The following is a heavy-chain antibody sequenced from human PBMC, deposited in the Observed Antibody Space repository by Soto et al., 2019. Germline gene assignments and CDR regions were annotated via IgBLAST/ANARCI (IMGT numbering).Heavy chain of an antibody. D-gene: IGHD6-19*01. CDR2: INPNSGGT. CDR3: ARGGGIAVAYAFDI. Sequence: ASVKVSCKASGYTFTGYYMHWVRQAPGQGLEWMGWINPNSGGTNYAQKFQGWVTMTRDTSISTAYMELSRLRSDDTAVYYCARGGGIAVAYAFDIWGQGTMVTVSS. V-gene: IGHV1-2*04. J-gene: IGHJ3*02. CDR1: GYTFTGYY.